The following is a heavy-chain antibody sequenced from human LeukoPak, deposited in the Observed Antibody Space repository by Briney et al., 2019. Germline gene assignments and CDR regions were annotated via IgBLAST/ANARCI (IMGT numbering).Heavy chain of an antibody. CDR1: GGSISSSTYY. V-gene: IGHV4-39*01. CDR3: VRGSTLRHYQY. CDR2: IYYSGST. Sequence: PSETLSLTCTVSGGSISSSTYYWGWIHRPPGKGLEWIGSIYYSGSTYYNPSLKSRVTVSVDTSKNQFSLNLSSVTAADTAVYYCVRGSTLRHYQYWGQGTLVTVSS. J-gene: IGHJ4*02. D-gene: IGHD3-16*01.